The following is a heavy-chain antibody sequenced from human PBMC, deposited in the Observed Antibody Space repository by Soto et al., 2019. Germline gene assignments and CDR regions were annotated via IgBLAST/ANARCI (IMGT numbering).Heavy chain of an antibody. CDR3: AVHAARHWFGP. J-gene: IGHJ5*02. CDR2: IYVGGGT. V-gene: IGHV3-66*01. D-gene: IGHD6-6*01. Sequence: EVHLVESGGDLVQPGGSLRLSCAASGLAVSTDYMTWVRQAPGKGLEWVSLIYVGGGTYYADSVKGRFTISRDNSNSTLYLQMNSLRAEDTAVYYCAVHAARHWFGPWGQGTLVTVSS. CDR1: GLAVSTDY.